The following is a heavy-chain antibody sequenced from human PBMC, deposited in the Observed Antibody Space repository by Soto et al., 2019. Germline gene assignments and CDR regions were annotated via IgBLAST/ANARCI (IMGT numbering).Heavy chain of an antibody. CDR3: ARDEAMITFGGVVAADY. D-gene: IGHD3-16*02. V-gene: IGHV1-18*01. J-gene: IGHJ4*02. CDR2: ISPYNGNT. CDR1: GYTFTRFG. Sequence: QVQLVQSGAEVKKPGASVKVSCKASGYTFTRFGINWVRQAPGQGLQWMGWISPYNGNTNYAQKLQGRVTMTTDTSTSTAYMELRSLRSDDTAVYYCARDEAMITFGGVVAADYWVQGTLVTVSS.